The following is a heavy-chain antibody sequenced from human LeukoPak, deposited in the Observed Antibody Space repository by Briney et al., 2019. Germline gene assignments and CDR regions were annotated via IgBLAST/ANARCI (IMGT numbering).Heavy chain of an antibody. CDR3: AERTYYYDSSGYRGAAFDI. D-gene: IGHD3-22*01. CDR2: ISGSGGST. Sequence: GGSLRLSCAASGFTFSSYAMSWVRQAPGKGLEWVSAISGSGGSTYYADSVKGRFTISRDNSKNTLYLRMNSLRAEDTAVYYCAERTYYYDSSGYRGAAFDIWGQGTMVTVSS. CDR1: GFTFSSYA. J-gene: IGHJ3*02. V-gene: IGHV3-23*01.